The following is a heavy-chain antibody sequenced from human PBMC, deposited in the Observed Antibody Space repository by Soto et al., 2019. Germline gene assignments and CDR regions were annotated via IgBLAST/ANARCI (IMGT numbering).Heavy chain of an antibody. Sequence: GGSLRLSCAASGFTFSSYWMSWVRQAPGKGLEWVANIKQDGSEKYYVDSVKGRFTISRDNAKNSLYLQMNSLRAEDTAVYYCARDPGPTIVLVAIGYFQHWGQGTLVTVSS. CDR3: ARDPGPTIVLVAIGYFQH. CDR1: GFTFSSYW. J-gene: IGHJ1*01. D-gene: IGHD2-2*02. CDR2: IKQDGSEK. V-gene: IGHV3-7*01.